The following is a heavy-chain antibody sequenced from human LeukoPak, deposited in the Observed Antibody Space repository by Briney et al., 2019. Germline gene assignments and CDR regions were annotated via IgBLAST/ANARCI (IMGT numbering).Heavy chain of an antibody. V-gene: IGHV3-21*01. CDR3: TGGRLYCSGGSCEKANDAFDI. D-gene: IGHD2-15*01. CDR1: GFTFRSYS. J-gene: IGHJ3*02. Sequence: GGSLRLSCAASGFTFRSYSMNWVRQAPGKGLEWVSSIISSSSYIYYADSVKGRFTISRDNAKNSLYLQMNSLRAEDTAVYYCTGGRLYCSGGSCEKANDAFDIWGQGTMVTVSS. CDR2: IISSSSYI.